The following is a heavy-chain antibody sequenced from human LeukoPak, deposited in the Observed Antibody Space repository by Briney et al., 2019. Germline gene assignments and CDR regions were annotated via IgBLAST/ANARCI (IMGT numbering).Heavy chain of an antibody. CDR1: GGTFSSYA. D-gene: IGHD1-26*01. Sequence: ASVKVSCKASGGTFSSYAISWVRQAPGQGLEWMGGIIPIFGTANYAQKFQGRVTITTDEPTSTAYMELSSLRSEDTAVYYCARDKTPYSRSYYGYWGQGTLVTVSS. CDR2: IIPIFGTA. J-gene: IGHJ4*02. CDR3: ARDKTPYSRSYYGY. V-gene: IGHV1-69*05.